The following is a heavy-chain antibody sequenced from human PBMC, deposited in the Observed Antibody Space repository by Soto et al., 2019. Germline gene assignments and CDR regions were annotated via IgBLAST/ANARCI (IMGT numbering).Heavy chain of an antibody. D-gene: IGHD3-10*01. CDR3: AKDRIVMIRGVMNYSGRAV. CDR2: ILYDGSDK. J-gene: IGHJ6*02. Sequence: PGGSLRLSCAASGFTFSNYGMHWVRQAPGKGLEWVAFILYDGSDKYFADSVKGRFTISRDNSKNTLDLQMNSLRAEDTAVYYCAKDRIVMIRGVMNYSGRAVWGQGTTVTVSS. V-gene: IGHV3-30*18. CDR1: GFTFSNYG.